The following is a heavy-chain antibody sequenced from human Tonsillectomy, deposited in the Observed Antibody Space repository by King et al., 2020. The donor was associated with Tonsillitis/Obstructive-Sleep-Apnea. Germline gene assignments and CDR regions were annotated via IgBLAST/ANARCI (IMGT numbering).Heavy chain of an antibody. Sequence: VTLQESGPVLVKPPETLTLTCTVSGFSLSNGRLDMSWIRQPPGKALEWLAHIFSNDEKSYSTSLKSRLTISKDTSKSQVVLTMTNMDPVDTATYYCARILAGSYSWFDPWGQGTLVTVSS. CDR1: GFSLSNGRLD. CDR3: ARILAGSYSWFDP. D-gene: IGHD1-26*01. V-gene: IGHV2-26*01. CDR2: IFSNDEK. J-gene: IGHJ5*02.